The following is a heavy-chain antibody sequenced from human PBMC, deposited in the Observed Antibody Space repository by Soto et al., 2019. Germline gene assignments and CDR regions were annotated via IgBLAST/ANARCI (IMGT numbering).Heavy chain of an antibody. J-gene: IGHJ3*02. CDR1: GGSISSYY. CDR2: IYYSGST. CDR3: ARVGRYCSGGSCYRSIDAFDI. D-gene: IGHD2-15*01. V-gene: IGHV4-59*01. Sequence: PSETLSLTCTVSGGSISSYYWSWMRQPPGKGLEWIGYIYYSGSTNYNPSLKSRVTISVDTSKNQFSLKLSSVTAADTAVYYCARVGRYCSGGSCYRSIDAFDIWGQGTMVTVSS.